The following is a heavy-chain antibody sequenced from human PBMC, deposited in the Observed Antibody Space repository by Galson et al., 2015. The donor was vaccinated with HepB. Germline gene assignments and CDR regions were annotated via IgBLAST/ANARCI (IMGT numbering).Heavy chain of an antibody. CDR2: IITSTGNQ. D-gene: IGHD4-23*01. V-gene: IGHV7-4-1*02. CDR3: ARHGNGNDH. J-gene: IGHJ5*02. Sequence: SVKVSCKASGYTFTTHAMNWVRQAPGQGLEWMGWIITSTGNQTYAQGFAGRFVFSLDTSVSTAYLQINSLKAEDTAVYYCARHGNGNDHWGQGTLVTVSS. CDR1: GYTFTTHA.